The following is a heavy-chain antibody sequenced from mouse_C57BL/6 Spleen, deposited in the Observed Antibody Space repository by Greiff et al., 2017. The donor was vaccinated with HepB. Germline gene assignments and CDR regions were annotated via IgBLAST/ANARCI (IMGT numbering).Heavy chain of an antibody. CDR3: AEGYYGSSQGDY. CDR2: IYPGSGST. Sequence: QVQLQQPGAELVKPGASVKMSCKASGYTFTSYWITWVKQRPGQGLEWIGDIYPGSGSTNYNEKFKSKATLTVDTSSSTAYMQLSSLTSEDSAVYYCAEGYYGSSQGDYWGQGTTLTVSS. CDR1: GYTFTSYW. J-gene: IGHJ2*01. V-gene: IGHV1-55*01. D-gene: IGHD1-1*01.